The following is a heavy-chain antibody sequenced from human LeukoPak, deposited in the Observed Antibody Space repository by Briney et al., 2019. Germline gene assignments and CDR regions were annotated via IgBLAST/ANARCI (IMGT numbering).Heavy chain of an antibody. J-gene: IGHJ3*02. CDR3: ATQYSGGYHGLDI. Sequence: PSETLSLTCTVSGGSISSNKYYWGWIRQPPGKGLEWIGSIYYSGSTYYNPSLKSRVTISVDTSKNQFSLKLSSVTAADTAVYYCATQYSGGYHGLDIWGQGTMVTVSS. CDR1: GGSISSNKYY. D-gene: IGHD1-26*01. V-gene: IGHV4-39*01. CDR2: IYYSGST.